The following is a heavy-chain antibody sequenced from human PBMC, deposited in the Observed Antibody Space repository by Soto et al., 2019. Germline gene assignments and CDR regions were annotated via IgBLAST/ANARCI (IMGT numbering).Heavy chain of an antibody. D-gene: IGHD3-10*01. Sequence: PAETLCLTCAASGVSVSSYSLSWVRQAPGKGLEWIGSIGYTGSTNYNPSIKSRVTISVDTSKNQYSLKLTTVTAADTGVYYCARHGERSAYYFYHWGHGTLVTVSS. CDR1: GVSVSSYS. CDR2: IGYTGST. V-gene: IGHV4-59*08. J-gene: IGHJ4*01. CDR3: ARHGERSAYYFYH.